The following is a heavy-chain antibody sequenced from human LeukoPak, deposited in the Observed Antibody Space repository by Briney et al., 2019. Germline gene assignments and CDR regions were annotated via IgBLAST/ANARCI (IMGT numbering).Heavy chain of an antibody. J-gene: IGHJ5*02. D-gene: IGHD2-2*01. CDR1: GFTFSSYG. Sequence: GGTLRLSCVASGFTFSSYGMSWVRQAPGKGLEWVSAISGSGGSTYYADSVKGRFTISRDNSKNTLYLQMNSLRAEDTAVYYCAKDRGYCSSTSCLLFWFDPWGQGTLVTVSS. CDR3: AKDRGYCSSTSCLLFWFDP. V-gene: IGHV3-23*01. CDR2: ISGSGGST.